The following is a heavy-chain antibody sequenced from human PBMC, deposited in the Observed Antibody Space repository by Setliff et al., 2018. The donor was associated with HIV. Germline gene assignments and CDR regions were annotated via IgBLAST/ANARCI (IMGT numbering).Heavy chain of an antibody. D-gene: IGHD5-12*01. V-gene: IGHV4-34*01. CDR3: ATASGYDLFMGAFDI. Sequence: SETLSLTCAVSGRSFSGYYWSWIRQPPGKGLEWIGEINQSGGINYNPSLKSRVTISIDTFKNQFSMKLYSATAADTAVYYCATASGYDLFMGAFDIWGQGTMVTVSS. CDR2: INQSGGI. CDR1: GRSFSGYY. J-gene: IGHJ3*02.